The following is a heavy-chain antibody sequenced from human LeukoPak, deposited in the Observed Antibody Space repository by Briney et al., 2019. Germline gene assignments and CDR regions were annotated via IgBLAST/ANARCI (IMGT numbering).Heavy chain of an antibody. CDR2: IYYSGTT. CDR1: GGAIDNYY. J-gene: IGHJ4*02. CDR3: ARFAAPGVDY. Sequence: PSETLSLTCSVSGGAIDNYYWSWIRQPPGKGLEWIGYIYYSGTTHYNPSLKSRVTISVDTSKNQFSLKLSSVTAADTAVYYCARFAAPGVDYWGQGTLVTVSS. V-gene: IGHV4-59*12. D-gene: IGHD3-10*01.